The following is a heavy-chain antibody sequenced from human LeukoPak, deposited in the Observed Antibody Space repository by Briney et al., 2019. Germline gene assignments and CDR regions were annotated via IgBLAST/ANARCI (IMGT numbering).Heavy chain of an antibody. CDR1: GFTFSSYA. CDR2: ISGSGGST. CDR3: AKDRIYGNDAFDI. V-gene: IGHV3-23*01. D-gene: IGHD2/OR15-2a*01. Sequence: GGSLRLSCAASGFTFSSYAMNWVRQAPGKGLEWVSVISGSGGSTYYADSVKGRFTISRDNSKNTLYLQMNSLRAEDTAVYYCAKDRIYGNDAFDIWGQGTMVTVSS. J-gene: IGHJ3*02.